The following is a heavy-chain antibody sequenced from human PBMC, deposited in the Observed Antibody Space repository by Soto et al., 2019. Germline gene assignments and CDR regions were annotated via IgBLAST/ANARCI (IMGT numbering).Heavy chain of an antibody. J-gene: IGHJ4*02. CDR3: ARHGSYHDRSGYIDY. Sequence: SETLSLTCTVSGGSISRGNYNWGWIRQPPGKGLEWIGSIDYTGITRYNPSLEIRVSASADTSKNHFSLRLSSVTAADTAVYYCARHGSYHDRSGYIDYWGQGILVTVSS. CDR2: IDYTGIT. CDR1: GGSISRGNYN. D-gene: IGHD3-22*01. V-gene: IGHV4-39*01.